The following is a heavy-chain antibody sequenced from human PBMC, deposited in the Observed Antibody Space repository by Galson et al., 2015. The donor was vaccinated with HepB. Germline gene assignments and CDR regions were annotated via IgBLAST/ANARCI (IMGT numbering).Heavy chain of an antibody. CDR3: ARDPRALGYIVGAQRNYYGMDV. Sequence: SVKVSCKASGGTFSSYAISWVRQAPGQGLEWMGGIIPIFGTANYAQKFQGRVTITADESTSTAYMELSSLRSEDTAVYYCARDPRALGYIVGAQRNYYGMDVWGQGTTVTVSS. CDR1: GGTFSSYA. CDR2: IIPIFGTA. D-gene: IGHD1-26*01. V-gene: IGHV1-69*13. J-gene: IGHJ6*02.